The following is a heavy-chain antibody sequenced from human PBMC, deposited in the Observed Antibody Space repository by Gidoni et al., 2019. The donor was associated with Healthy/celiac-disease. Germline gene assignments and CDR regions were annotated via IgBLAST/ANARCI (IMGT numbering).Heavy chain of an antibody. CDR1: GGSFSGYY. J-gene: IGHJ4*02. CDR3: ARVLHSSGWNFDY. Sequence: QVQLQQWGAGLLKPSETLSLTCAVYGGSFSGYYWSWIRQPPGKGLEWIGEINHSGSTNYNPSLKSRVTISVDTSKNQFSLKLSSVTAADTAVYYCARVLHSSGWNFDYWGQGTLVTVSS. D-gene: IGHD6-19*01. V-gene: IGHV4-34*01. CDR2: INHSGST.